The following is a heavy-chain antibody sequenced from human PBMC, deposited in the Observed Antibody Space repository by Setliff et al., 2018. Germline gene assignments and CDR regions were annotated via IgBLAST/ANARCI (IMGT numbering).Heavy chain of an antibody. CDR1: GYTFSTYP. V-gene: IGHV1-3*03. J-gene: IGHJ6*03. CDR3: ARTSATWCMDV. CDR2: ISTANGNK. D-gene: IGHD2-8*02. Sequence: GASVKVSCKASGYTFSTYPMHWVRQAPGQSLEWMGWISTANGNKKYSQQFQGRVTITRDTSASTVYMELSSLRSEDMAVYYCARTSATWCMDVWGKGTTVTVSS.